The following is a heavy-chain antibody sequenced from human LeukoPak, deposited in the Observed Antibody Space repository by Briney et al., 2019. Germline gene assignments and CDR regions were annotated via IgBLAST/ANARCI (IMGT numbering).Heavy chain of an antibody. Sequence: ASVKVSCKASGYTFTGYYKHWVRQAPGQGLEWMGWIIPNSGGTNYAQKFQGRVTMTRDTSISTAYMELSRLRSDDTAVYYCARVYCSSTSCYLGFDYWGQGTLVTVSS. CDR2: IIPNSGGT. CDR3: ARVYCSSTSCYLGFDY. V-gene: IGHV1-2*02. J-gene: IGHJ4*02. CDR1: GYTFTGYY. D-gene: IGHD2-2*01.